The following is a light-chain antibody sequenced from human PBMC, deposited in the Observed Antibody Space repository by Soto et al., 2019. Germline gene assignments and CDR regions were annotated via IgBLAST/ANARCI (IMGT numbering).Light chain of an antibody. CDR3: QHYNSYSEA. J-gene: IGKJ1*01. V-gene: IGKV3-15*01. Sequence: EIVLTQSPATLSLSPGERATLSCRASQSVNNYLAWYQQRPGQAPRLLIYDASTRATGIPARFSGSGSGTEFTLTISSLQPDDFATYYCQHYNSYSEAFGQGTKVDI. CDR2: DAS. CDR1: QSVNNY.